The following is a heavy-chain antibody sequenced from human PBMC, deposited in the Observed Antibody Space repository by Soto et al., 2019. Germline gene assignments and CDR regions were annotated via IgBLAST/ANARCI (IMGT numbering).Heavy chain of an antibody. Sequence: PSETLSLTCTVSGGSISSYYWSWIRQPPGKGLEWIGYIYYSGSTNYNPSLKSRVTISVDTSKNRFSLKLSSVTAADTAVYYCARDRSRNWFDPWGQGTLVTVSS. J-gene: IGHJ5*02. CDR2: IYYSGST. CDR3: ARDRSRNWFDP. CDR1: GGSISSYY. V-gene: IGHV4-59*01.